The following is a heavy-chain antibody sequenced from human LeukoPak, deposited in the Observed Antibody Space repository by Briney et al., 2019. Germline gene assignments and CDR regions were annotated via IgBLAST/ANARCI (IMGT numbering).Heavy chain of an antibody. CDR1: GFTSSSYA. D-gene: IGHD6-13*01. V-gene: IGHV3-23*01. CDR3: AKDIYSSNSIFDY. Sequence: GGSLRLSSAAPGFTSSSYAMSWVRQAPEKGLEWVSPISGSDGITYYADSLKGRFTISRDNSKNPLYLQMNSLRAEDTAVYYCAKDIYSSNSIFDYWGQGTLVAVSS. J-gene: IGHJ4*02. CDR2: ISGSDGIT.